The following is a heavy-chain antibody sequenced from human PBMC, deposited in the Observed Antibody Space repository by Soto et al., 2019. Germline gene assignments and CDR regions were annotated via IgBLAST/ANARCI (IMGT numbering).Heavy chain of an antibody. CDR3: ASTYSTSWYWFAP. V-gene: IGHV2-26*04. CDR2: IFSNDEK. Sequence: QVTVKESGPVLVKPTETLTLTCTVSGFSLSNAGLGVSWIRQPPGKALEWLAHIFSNDEKSYSTSLKSRLTISKATSKSQVVLTMTNMYPVDTATYYCASTYSTSWYWFAPWGQGTLVTVSS. D-gene: IGHD6-13*01. J-gene: IGHJ5*02. CDR1: GFSLSNAGLG.